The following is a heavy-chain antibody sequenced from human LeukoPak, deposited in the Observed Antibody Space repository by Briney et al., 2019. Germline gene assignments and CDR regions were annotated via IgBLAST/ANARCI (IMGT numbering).Heavy chain of an antibody. J-gene: IGHJ5*02. CDR3: ARWGDCSSTSCYGSSRWFDP. CDR1: GYTFTSYG. V-gene: IGHV1-18*01. Sequence: ASVKVSCKASGYTFTSYGISWVRQAPGQGLEWMGWISAYNGNTNYAQKLQDRVTMTTDTSTSTAYMELRSLRSDDTAVYYCARWGDCSSTSCYGSSRWFDPWGQGTLVTGSS. D-gene: IGHD2-2*01. CDR2: ISAYNGNT.